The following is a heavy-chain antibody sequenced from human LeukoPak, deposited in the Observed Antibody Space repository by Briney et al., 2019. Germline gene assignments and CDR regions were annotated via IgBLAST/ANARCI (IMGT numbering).Heavy chain of an antibody. CDR3: ARGRSTGYFDWSPPLYYYCGMDV. V-gene: IGHV4-34*01. Sequence: SETLSLTCAVYGGSFSGYYWSWIRQPPGKGLEWIGEINHSGSTNYNSSLKSRVTISVDTSKNQFSLKLSSVTAADTAVYYCARGRSTGYFDWSPPLYYYCGMDVWGKGTTVTVSS. CDR1: GGSFSGYY. J-gene: IGHJ6*04. D-gene: IGHD3-9*01. CDR2: INHSGST.